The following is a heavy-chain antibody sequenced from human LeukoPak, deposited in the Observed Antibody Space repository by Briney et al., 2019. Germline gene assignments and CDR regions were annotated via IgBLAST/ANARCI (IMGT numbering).Heavy chain of an antibody. V-gene: IGHV6-1*01. Sequence: SQTLSLTCAISGDSVSSNNTGWNWIRQSPSRGLEWLGRTYYRSRWYNDYAVSVYSRITINPDTSKNQFSLQLNSVTPEDTAVYYCARGGGGLDYWGQGTLVTVSS. CDR2: TYYRSRWYN. CDR1: GDSVSSNNTG. CDR3: ARGGGGLDY. D-gene: IGHD2-15*01. J-gene: IGHJ4*02.